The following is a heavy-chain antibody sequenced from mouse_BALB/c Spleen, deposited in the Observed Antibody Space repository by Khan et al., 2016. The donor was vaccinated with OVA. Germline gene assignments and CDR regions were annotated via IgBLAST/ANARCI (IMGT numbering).Heavy chain of an antibody. V-gene: IGHV3-2*02. Sequence: EVQLVESGPGLVKPSQSLSLTCTVTGYSITSDFAWNWIRQFPGNKLEWMGYITYSGDSSYNPSLKSRISITRDTSKNQFFLQLNSVTTEDTATYYCATLYYYGSSWFDYWGQGTLVTVSA. CDR1: GYSITSDFA. CDR2: ITYSGDS. D-gene: IGHD1-1*01. J-gene: IGHJ3*01. CDR3: ATLYYYGSSWFDY.